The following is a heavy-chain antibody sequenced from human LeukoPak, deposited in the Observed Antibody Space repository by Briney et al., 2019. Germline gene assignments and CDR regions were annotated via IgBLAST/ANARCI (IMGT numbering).Heavy chain of an antibody. J-gene: IGHJ4*02. CDR2: INTDGSDT. CDR1: GFTFSNHW. D-gene: IGHD7-27*01. Sequence: GGSLRLSCAASGFTFSNHWMHWVRQVSGKGLVWVSRINTDGSDTSYADSVEGRFTISRDNARNTLYLQMNSLRPEDTAVYCCARNNWGIDDWGQGTLVTVSS. CDR3: ARNNWGIDD. V-gene: IGHV3-74*01.